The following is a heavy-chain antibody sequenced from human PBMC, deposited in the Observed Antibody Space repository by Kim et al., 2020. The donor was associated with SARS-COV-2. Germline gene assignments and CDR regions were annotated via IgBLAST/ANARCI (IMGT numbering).Heavy chain of an antibody. D-gene: IGHD3-16*01. CDR2: IYYSGST. CDR1: GGSISSSSYY. CDR3: ARGGKGLGFDY. Sequence: SETLSLTCTVSGGSISSSSYYWGWIRQPPGKGLEWIGSIYYSGSTYYNPSLKSRVTISVDTSKNQFSLKLSSVTAADTAVYYCARGGKGLGFDYWGQGTLVNVSS. J-gene: IGHJ4*02. V-gene: IGHV4-39*01.